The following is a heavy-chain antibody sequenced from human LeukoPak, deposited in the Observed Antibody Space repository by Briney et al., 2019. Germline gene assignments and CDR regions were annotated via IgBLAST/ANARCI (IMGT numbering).Heavy chain of an antibody. V-gene: IGHV4-34*01. D-gene: IGHD3-16*01. CDR2: INYSGNT. CDR1: GGSFSGYY. CDR3: GRSAGFVHFDH. Sequence: SETLSLTCAVYGGSFSGYYWVWIRQPPGKELEWIGSINYSGNTYYNPSVKSRVTISVDTSKNQFSLKVTSVTAADTALYYCGRSAGFVHFDHWGQGTLVTVSS. J-gene: IGHJ4*02.